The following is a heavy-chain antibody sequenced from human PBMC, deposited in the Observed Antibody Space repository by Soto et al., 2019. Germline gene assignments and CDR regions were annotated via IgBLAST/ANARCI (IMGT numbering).Heavy chain of an antibody. Sequence: EVQLVESGGGLVKPGGSLRLSCAASGFTFTSHNIYWFRQAPGKGLEWVSSISPYDHSFYYADSVKGRFTVSKDNAKSSVYLQMDSLRAEDTAIYYCARELSTMVRACNWGQGTLVTVSS. V-gene: IGHV3-21*02. CDR1: GFTFTSHN. CDR2: ISPYDHSF. CDR3: ARELSTMVRACN. D-gene: IGHD3-10*01. J-gene: IGHJ4*02.